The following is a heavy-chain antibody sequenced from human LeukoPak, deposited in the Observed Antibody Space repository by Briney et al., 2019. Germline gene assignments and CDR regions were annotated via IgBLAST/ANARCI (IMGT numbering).Heavy chain of an antibody. D-gene: IGHD3-10*01. J-gene: IGHJ4*02. CDR1: GFTFRSYT. CDR2: ITFSSTYI. V-gene: IGHV3-21*01. CDR3: ARDKYFGITMVRGDFDC. Sequence: KPGGALRLSCAAPGFTFRSYTMSWVRQAPGKGLEWVSSITFSSTYIYYADSVNGRITISRDNAKNSLYLQMNSLRAEDTAVYYCARDKYFGITMVRGDFDCWGQGTLVTVSS.